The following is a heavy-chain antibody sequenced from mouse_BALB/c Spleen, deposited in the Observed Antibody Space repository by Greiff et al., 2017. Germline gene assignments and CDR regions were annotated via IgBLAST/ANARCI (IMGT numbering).Heavy chain of an antibody. Sequence: VQLQQSGAELAKPGASVKMSCKASGYTFTSYWMHWVKQRPGQGLEWIGYINPSTGYTEYNQKFKDKATLTADKSSSTAYMQLSSLTSEDSAVYYCALYHYYAMDYWGQGTSVTVSS. D-gene: IGHD2-12*01. J-gene: IGHJ4*01. CDR3: ALYHYYAMDY. CDR2: INPSTGYT. CDR1: GYTFTSYW. V-gene: IGHV1-7*01.